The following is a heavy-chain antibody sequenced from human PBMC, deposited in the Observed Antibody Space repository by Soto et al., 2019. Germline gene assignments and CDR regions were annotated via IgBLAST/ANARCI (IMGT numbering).Heavy chain of an antibody. Sequence: SETLSLTCTGSGGSISRYYWSWIRQPPGKGLEWIGYIYDSGSTNYNPSLKSRVTISVDTSKNQFSLKLTSVTAADTAVYYCAAPPPYWERGTLVTVSS. V-gene: IGHV4-59*01. D-gene: IGHD6-6*01. CDR1: GGSISRYY. J-gene: IGHJ4*02. CDR3: AAPPPY. CDR2: IYDSGST.